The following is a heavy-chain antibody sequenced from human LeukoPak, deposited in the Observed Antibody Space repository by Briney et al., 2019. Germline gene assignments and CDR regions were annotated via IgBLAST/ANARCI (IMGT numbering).Heavy chain of an antibody. D-gene: IGHD3-10*01. Sequence: GGSLRLSCAASGFTFSDYYMSWIRQAPGKGLEWVSYISSGSTIYYADSVKGRFTISRDNAKNSLYLQMNSLRAEDTAVYYCARGVARGHWFDPWGQGTLVTVSS. V-gene: IGHV3-11*01. CDR1: GFTFSDYY. CDR2: ISSGSTI. J-gene: IGHJ5*02. CDR3: ARGVARGHWFDP.